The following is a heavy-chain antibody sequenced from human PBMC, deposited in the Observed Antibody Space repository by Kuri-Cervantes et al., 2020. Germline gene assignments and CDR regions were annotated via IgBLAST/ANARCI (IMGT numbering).Heavy chain of an antibody. CDR3: ARSITMLVVGPGDAFDI. CDR2: ISWNSGSI. V-gene: IGHV3-9*01. J-gene: IGHJ3*02. Sequence: GGSLRLSCAASGFTFDDYAMHWVRQAPGKGLEWVSGISWNSGSIGYADSVKGRFTISRDNAKNSLYLQMNSLRAEDTAVYYCARSITMLVVGPGDAFDIWGQGTMVTVSS. CDR1: GFTFDDYA. D-gene: IGHD3-22*01.